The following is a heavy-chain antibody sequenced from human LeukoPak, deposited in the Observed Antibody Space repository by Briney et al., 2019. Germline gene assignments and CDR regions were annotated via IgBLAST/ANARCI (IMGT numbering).Heavy chain of an antibody. J-gene: IGHJ4*02. CDR3: ARGRHYDILAGYDY. D-gene: IGHD3-9*01. CDR2: ISAYNGNT. V-gene: IGHV1-18*01. Sequence: ASVKVSCQDSCYTFTSYGISWVRQAPGQGLEWMGWISAYNGNTNYAQKLQGRVTMTTDTSTSTAYMELRSLRSDHTAVYYCARGRHYDILAGYDYWGQGTLVTVSS. CDR1: CYTFTSYG.